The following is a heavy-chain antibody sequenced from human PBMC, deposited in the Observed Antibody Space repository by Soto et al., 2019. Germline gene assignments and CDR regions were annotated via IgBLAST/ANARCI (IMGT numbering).Heavy chain of an antibody. CDR1: GFTFSSYA. J-gene: IGHJ3*02. CDR3: AKVYSGSYYGLDAFDI. CDR2: ISGSGGST. V-gene: IGHV3-23*01. D-gene: IGHD1-26*01. Sequence: GGSLRLSCAASGFTFSSYAMSWVRQAPGKGLEWVSAISGSGGSTYYADSVKGRFTISRDNSKNTLYLQMNSLRAEDTAVYYCAKVYSGSYYGLDAFDIWGQGTMVTVSS.